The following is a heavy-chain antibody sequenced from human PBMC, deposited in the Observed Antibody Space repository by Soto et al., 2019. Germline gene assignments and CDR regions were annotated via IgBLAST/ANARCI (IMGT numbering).Heavy chain of an antibody. Sequence: SVKVSCKASGDTFSSYAISWVRQAPGQGLEWMGGIIPNFGKANYAQKFQGRVTITADESTSTAYMELSSLRSEDTAVSYCARITNWNDPRDAFDIWGQGTMVTVSS. J-gene: IGHJ3*02. CDR3: ARITNWNDPRDAFDI. CDR2: IIPNFGKA. D-gene: IGHD1-1*01. CDR1: GDTFSSYA. V-gene: IGHV1-69*13.